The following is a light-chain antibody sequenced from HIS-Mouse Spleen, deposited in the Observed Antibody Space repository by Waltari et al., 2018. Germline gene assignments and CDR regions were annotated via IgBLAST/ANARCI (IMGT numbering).Light chain of an antibody. Sequence: SYELSQPPSVSVSPGQTARITYAGDALPKKYAYWYQQKSGQAPELVIYEDSKRPSGIAWRFSGSSSGTMATLTISGAQVEDEADYYCYSTDSSGNHRVFGGGTKLTVL. V-gene: IGLV3-10*01. CDR3: YSTDSSGNHRV. J-gene: IGLJ3*02. CDR1: ALPKKY. CDR2: EDS.